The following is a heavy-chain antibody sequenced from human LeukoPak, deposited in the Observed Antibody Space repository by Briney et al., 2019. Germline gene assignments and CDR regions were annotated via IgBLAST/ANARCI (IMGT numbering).Heavy chain of an antibody. CDR2: SYYSGST. Sequence: PSETLSLTCTVSGGSISSSSYYWGWIRQPPGKGLEWIGSSYYSGSTYYNPSVKSRVTISVDTSKNQFSLKLSSVTAADTAVYYCARLDGDYGDYTNWFDPWGQGTLVTVSS. J-gene: IGHJ5*02. D-gene: IGHD4-17*01. CDR3: ARLDGDYGDYTNWFDP. CDR1: GGSISSSSYY. V-gene: IGHV4-39*01.